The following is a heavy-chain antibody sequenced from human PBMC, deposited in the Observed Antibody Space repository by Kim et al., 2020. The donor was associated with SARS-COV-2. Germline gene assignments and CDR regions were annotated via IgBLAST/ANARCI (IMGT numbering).Heavy chain of an antibody. Sequence: GGSLRLSCSASGFTFSSYAMHWVRQAPGKGLEYVSAISSNGGSTYYADSVKGRFTISRDNSKNTLYLQMSSLRAEDTAVYYWVKLILMSYVMDVWGQGTTVPVSS. CDR1: GFTFSSYA. V-gene: IGHV3-64D*09. J-gene: IGHJ6*02. D-gene: IGHD2-8*01. CDR3: VKLILMSYVMDV. CDR2: ISSNGGST.